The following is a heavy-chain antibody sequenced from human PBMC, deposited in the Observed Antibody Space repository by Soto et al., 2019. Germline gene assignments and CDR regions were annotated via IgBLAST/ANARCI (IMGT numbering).Heavy chain of an antibody. D-gene: IGHD3-22*01. J-gene: IGHJ4*02. CDR3: AKDGRQGTVVPIDY. CDR2: ISYDGSNK. V-gene: IGHV3-30-3*01. Sequence: GGSLRLSCAASGFTFSSYAMHWVRQAPGKGLEWVAVISYDGSNKYYADSVKGRFTISRDNSKNTLYLQMNSLRAEDTAVYYCAKDGRQGTVVPIDYWGQGTLVTVSS. CDR1: GFTFSSYA.